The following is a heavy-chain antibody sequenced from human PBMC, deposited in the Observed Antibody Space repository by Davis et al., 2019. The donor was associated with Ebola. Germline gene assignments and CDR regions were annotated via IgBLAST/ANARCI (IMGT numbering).Heavy chain of an antibody. J-gene: IGHJ6*02. CDR2: INPNSGGT. Sequence: ASVKVSCKASGYTFTGYYMHWVRQAPGQGLEWMGWINPNSGGTNYAQKFQGWVTMTRDTSISTAYMELRSLRSDDTAVYYCARDWDIVVVVAATRVSGYYYGMDVWGQGTTVTVSS. D-gene: IGHD2-15*01. CDR3: ARDWDIVVVVAATRVSGYYYGMDV. CDR1: GYTFTGYY. V-gene: IGHV1-2*04.